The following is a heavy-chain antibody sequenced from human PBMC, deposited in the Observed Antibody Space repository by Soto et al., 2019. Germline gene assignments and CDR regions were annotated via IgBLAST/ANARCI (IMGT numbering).Heavy chain of an antibody. CDR1: GFIFNNYG. CDR3: AKDLKVSGSHYGTLNYYYGMDV. Sequence: QVQLVESGGGVVQPGGTLRLSCAASGFIFNNYGMQWVRQAPGRGLEWVAVIAYDGSLKYYVGSVKGRFTISRDNSKNTLYLQINSLRAEDTAVYYCAKDLKVSGSHYGTLNYYYGMDVWGQGTTVSVSS. V-gene: IGHV3-30*18. CDR2: IAYDGSLK. J-gene: IGHJ6*02. D-gene: IGHD3-10*01.